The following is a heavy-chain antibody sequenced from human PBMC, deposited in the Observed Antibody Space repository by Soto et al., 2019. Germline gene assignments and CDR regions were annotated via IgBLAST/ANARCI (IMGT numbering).Heavy chain of an antibody. V-gene: IGHV2-5*02. J-gene: IGHJ6*02. D-gene: IGHD6-13*01. CDR2: IYWDDDK. CDR1: GFSLSTSGVG. CDR3: ARLCIAAAGMDYYGMDV. Sequence: SGPTLVNPTQTLTLTCTFSGFSLSTSGVGVGWIRQPPGKALEWLALIYWDDDKRYSPSLKSRLTITKDTSKNQVVLTMTNMDPVDTATYYCARLCIAAAGMDYYGMDVWGQGTTVTVSS.